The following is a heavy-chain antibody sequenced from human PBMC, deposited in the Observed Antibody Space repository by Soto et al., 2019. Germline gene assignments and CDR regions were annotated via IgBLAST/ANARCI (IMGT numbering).Heavy chain of an antibody. Sequence: PGGSLRLSCTASGFTFGDYAMSWFRQAPGKGLEWVGFIRSKAYGGTTEYAASVKGRFTISRDDSKSIAYLQMNSLKTEDTAVYYCTRGRPVTMVRGVISKFDYWGQGTLVTVSS. D-gene: IGHD3-10*01. V-gene: IGHV3-49*03. J-gene: IGHJ4*02. CDR2: IRSKAYGGTT. CDR1: GFTFGDYA. CDR3: TRGRPVTMVRGVISKFDY.